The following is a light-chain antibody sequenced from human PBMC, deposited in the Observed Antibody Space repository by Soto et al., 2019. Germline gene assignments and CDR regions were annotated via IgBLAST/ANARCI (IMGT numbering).Light chain of an antibody. V-gene: IGKV3-20*01. J-gene: IGKJ4*01. CDR2: RAS. CDR1: QTVSSSY. CDR3: QQYGSSPLT. Sequence: DIVLTQSPGTLYLSPGERATLSCRASQTVSSSYLAWYQQKPGQTPKVLIYRASTRATGIPDRFSGSGSGTDFTLTISRLEAEDFAVYYCQQYGSSPLTFGGGTKVDI.